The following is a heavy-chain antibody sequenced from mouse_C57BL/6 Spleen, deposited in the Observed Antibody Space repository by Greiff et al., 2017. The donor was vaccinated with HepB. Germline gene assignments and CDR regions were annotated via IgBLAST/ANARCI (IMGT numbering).Heavy chain of an antibody. CDR3: ARESRGVDGFAY. CDR1: GYTFTDYN. J-gene: IGHJ3*01. CDR2: INPNNGGT. D-gene: IGHD1-1*02. Sequence: DVKLQESGPELVKPGASVKIPCKASGYTFTDYNMDWVKQSHGKSLEWIGDINPNNGGTIYNQKFKGKATLTVDKSSSTAYMELRSLTSEDTAVYYCARESRGVDGFAYWGQGTLVTVSA. V-gene: IGHV1-18*01.